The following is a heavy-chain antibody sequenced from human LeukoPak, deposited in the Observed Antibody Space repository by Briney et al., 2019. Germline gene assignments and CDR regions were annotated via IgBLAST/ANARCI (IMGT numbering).Heavy chain of an antibody. Sequence: PGGSLRLSCAASGFTFSSYSMNWVRQAPGKGLEWVSYISSSSSTIYYADSVKGRFTISRDNAKNSLYLQMNSLRAEDTAVYYCARPYGDYGFYYYYYMDVWGKGTTVTVSS. J-gene: IGHJ6*03. CDR3: ARPYGDYGFYYYYYMDV. D-gene: IGHD4-17*01. V-gene: IGHV3-48*01. CDR2: ISSSSSTI. CDR1: GFTFSSYS.